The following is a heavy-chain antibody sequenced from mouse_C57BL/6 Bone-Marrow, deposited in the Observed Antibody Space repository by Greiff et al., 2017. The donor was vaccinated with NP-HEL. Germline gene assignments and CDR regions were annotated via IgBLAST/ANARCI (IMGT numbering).Heavy chain of an antibody. CDR2: ISDGGSYT. D-gene: IGHD1-1*01. CDR3: AKGITTVFDY. V-gene: IGHV5-4*03. CDR1: GFTFSSYA. J-gene: IGHJ2*01. Sequence: EVKLMESGGGLVKPGGSLKLSCAASGFTFSSYAMSWVRQTPEKRLEWVATISDGGSYTYYPDNVKGRFTISRDKAKNNLYLQMSNLKAEDAAMYYSAKGITTVFDYWGQGTTLTVSS.